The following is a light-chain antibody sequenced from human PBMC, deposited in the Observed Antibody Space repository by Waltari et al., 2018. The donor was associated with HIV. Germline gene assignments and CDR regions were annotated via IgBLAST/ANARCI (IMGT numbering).Light chain of an antibody. CDR1: TPNVGRNF. CDR3: ATWDGSLGGVYV. Sequence: LRTQPPSASGPPRQRVTVYSSRTTPNVGRNFTSCYQHLPGTAPKLLIYRENRRPSGVPDRFSGSKSGASASLAISGLRSEDEGDYYCATWDGSLGGVYVFGAGTKVTVL. J-gene: IGLJ1*01. V-gene: IGLV1-47*01. CDR2: REN.